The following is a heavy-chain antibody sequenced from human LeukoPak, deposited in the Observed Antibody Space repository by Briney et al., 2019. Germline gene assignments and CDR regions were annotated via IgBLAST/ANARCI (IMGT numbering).Heavy chain of an antibody. CDR2: INPRGTST. J-gene: IGHJ5*02. D-gene: IGHD4-23*01. CDR1: GYTFTGYW. V-gene: IGHV1-46*01. Sequence: GASVKLSCKAFGYTFTGYWMHWVRQAPGQGLEWMGLINPRGTSTIYAEKFQGRIIMTRDMSTTTDYMELSSLKSDDTAVYYCARDNSIHERGWWFDPWGQGTLVTVSS. CDR3: ARDNSIHERGWWFDP.